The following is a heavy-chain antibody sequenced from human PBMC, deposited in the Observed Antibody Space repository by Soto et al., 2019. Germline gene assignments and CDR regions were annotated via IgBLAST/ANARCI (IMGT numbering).Heavy chain of an antibody. J-gene: IGHJ3*02. Sequence: SETLSLTCAVYGGSFSGYYWSWIRQPPGKGLEWIGEINHSGSTNYNPSLKSRVTISVDTSKNQFSLKLSSVTAADTAVYYCATTTQTYCGGDCYIPFAFDIWGQGTMVTVSS. D-gene: IGHD2-21*02. CDR2: INHSGST. CDR3: ATTTQTYCGGDCYIPFAFDI. V-gene: IGHV4-34*01. CDR1: GGSFSGYY.